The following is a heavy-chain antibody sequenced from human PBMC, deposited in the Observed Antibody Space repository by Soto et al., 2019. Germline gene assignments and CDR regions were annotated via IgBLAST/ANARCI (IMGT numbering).Heavy chain of an antibody. J-gene: IGHJ6*02. D-gene: IGHD5-18*01. CDR2: IIPIFGTA. Sequence: QVQLVQSGAEVKKPGSSVKVSCKASGGTFSSYAISWVRQAPGQGLEWMGGIIPIFGTANYAQKFQGRVKIPADESTSTAYMELSSLRSEDPAVYYCARGMDTARFYYYYGMDVWGQGTTVTVSS. V-gene: IGHV1-69*01. CDR3: ARGMDTARFYYYYGMDV. CDR1: GGTFSSYA.